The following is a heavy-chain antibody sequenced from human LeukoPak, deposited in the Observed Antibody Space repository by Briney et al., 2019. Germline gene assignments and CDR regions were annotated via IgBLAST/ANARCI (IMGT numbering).Heavy chain of an antibody. J-gene: IGHJ4*02. D-gene: IGHD3-10*02. CDR1: GGSVSSDTYY. Sequence: SETLSLTCTVSGGSVSSDTYYWSWIRQPPGKGLEWIGYIYDSGSTNYNPSLKSRVTISVDKPKNQFSLKLDSVTAADTAVYYCARGFVPMDYWGQGTLVTVSS. V-gene: IGHV4-61*01. CDR3: ARGFVPMDY. CDR2: IYDSGST.